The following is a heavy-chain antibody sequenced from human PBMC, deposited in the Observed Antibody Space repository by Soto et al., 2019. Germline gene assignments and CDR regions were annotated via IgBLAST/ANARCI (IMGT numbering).Heavy chain of an antibody. V-gene: IGHV4-59*08. J-gene: IGHJ4*02. CDR2: IYKTGST. Sequence: QVQLQESGPGLVKPSETLSLTCTISGGSISDYYWSWIRQPPGKGLEWIGYIYKTGSTNYSPSLKSRVTISLDTSKKQCSLKLNSVTAADTAVYYCARHDYYGSGSYYDSWGQGTLVTVSS. CDR3: ARHDYYGSGSYYDS. D-gene: IGHD3-10*01. CDR1: GGSISDYY.